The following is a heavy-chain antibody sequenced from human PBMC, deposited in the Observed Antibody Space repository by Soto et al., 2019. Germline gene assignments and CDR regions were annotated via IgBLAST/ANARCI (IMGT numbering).Heavy chain of an antibody. CDR2: IYYSGST. J-gene: IGHJ4*02. CDR3: ARAGMSSSSLPTFDY. Sequence: QVQLQESGPGLVKPSQTLSLTCTVSGGSISSGDYYWSWIRQPPGKGLEWIGYIYYSGSTYYNPSLKSRVTISVDTSKNQFALKLSAVTAADTAVYYWARAGMSSSSLPTFDYWGQGTLVTVSS. V-gene: IGHV4-30-4*01. CDR1: GGSISSGDYY. D-gene: IGHD6-6*01.